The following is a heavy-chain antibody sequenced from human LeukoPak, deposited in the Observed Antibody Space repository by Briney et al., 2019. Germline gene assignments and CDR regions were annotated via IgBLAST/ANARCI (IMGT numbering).Heavy chain of an antibody. CDR1: GGSISSYY. CDR2: IYYSGST. Sequence: SETLSLTCTVSGGSISSYYWSWIRQPPGKGLEWIGYIYYSGSTKYNPSLKSRVTISVDTSKNQFSLKLNSVTAADTAVYYCARGSRELYYFDYWGQGTLVTVSS. J-gene: IGHJ4*02. CDR3: ARGSRELYYFDY. D-gene: IGHD1-7*01. V-gene: IGHV4-59*01.